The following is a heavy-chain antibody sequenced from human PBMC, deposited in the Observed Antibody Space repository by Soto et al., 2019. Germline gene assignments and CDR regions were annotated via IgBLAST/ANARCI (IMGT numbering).Heavy chain of an antibody. Sequence: QVHLVESGGGAVQPGRSLRVSCAASGFIFSSYGMHWVRQAPGKGLEWVAFINYDGSNKFYGDSVKGRFTVSRDNSKNTLDLQLNRLRGGDTAIYYCARCKQKVMHCAMDVWGQGATVTV. CDR1: GFIFSSYG. J-gene: IGHJ6*02. V-gene: IGHV3-33*01. CDR2: INYDGSNK. D-gene: IGHD2-21*01. CDR3: ARCKQKVMHCAMDV.